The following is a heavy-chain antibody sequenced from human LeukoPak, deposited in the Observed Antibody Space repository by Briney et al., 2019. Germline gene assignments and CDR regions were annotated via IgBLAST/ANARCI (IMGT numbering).Heavy chain of an antibody. V-gene: IGHV3-66*01. J-gene: IGHJ2*01. CDR2: IYSGGST. Sequence: GGSLRLSCAASGLTVSSNDMSWVRQAPGKGLEWVSVIYSGGSTYYADSVKGRFTISRDNAKNTLYAQMNNLRAEDTAVYCCARDNGWDWYFDLWGRGTLVTVSS. CDR3: ARDNGWDWYFDL. D-gene: IGHD2-8*01. CDR1: GLTVSSND.